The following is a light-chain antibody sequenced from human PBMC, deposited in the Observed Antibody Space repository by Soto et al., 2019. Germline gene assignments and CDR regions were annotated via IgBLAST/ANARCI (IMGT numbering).Light chain of an antibody. CDR1: QSVSRY. Sequence: EIVMTQSPATLSVSPGERATLSCRASQSVSRYLAWYQQKPGQAPRLLMYDTSIRAPGIPDRFTASGSGTDFTVTISSLEPEDFAVYYCQQRSNWPQITFGQGTRLEIK. CDR2: DTS. J-gene: IGKJ5*01. CDR3: QQRSNWPQIT. V-gene: IGKV3-11*01.